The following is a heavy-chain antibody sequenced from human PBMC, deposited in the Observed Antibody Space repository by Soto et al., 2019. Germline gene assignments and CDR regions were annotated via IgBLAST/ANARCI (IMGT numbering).Heavy chain of an antibody. J-gene: IGHJ5*02. CDR2: IYYSGST. CDR1: GGSISSSSYY. D-gene: IGHD3-10*01. Sequence: SETLSLTCTVSGGSISSSSYYWGWIRQPPGKGLEWIGSIYYSGSTYYNPSLKSRVTISVDTSKNQFSLKLSSVTAADTAVYYCARHQSGHYYGSGSYSDWFDPWGQGTLVTVSS. CDR3: ARHQSGHYYGSGSYSDWFDP. V-gene: IGHV4-39*01.